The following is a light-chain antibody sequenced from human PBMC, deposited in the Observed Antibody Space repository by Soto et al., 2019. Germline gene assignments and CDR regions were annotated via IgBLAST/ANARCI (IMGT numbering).Light chain of an antibody. Sequence: IVLTHSPSTLSLSPGQRATLYFRASQSVSSSYLAWYQQKPGQAPRLLIYGASSRATGIPGRFSGSGSGTDFTLTISRLEPEDFAVYYCQQYGSSLLTFGGGTKVDI. CDR3: QQYGSSLLT. CDR1: QSVSSSY. J-gene: IGKJ4*01. CDR2: GAS. V-gene: IGKV3-20*01.